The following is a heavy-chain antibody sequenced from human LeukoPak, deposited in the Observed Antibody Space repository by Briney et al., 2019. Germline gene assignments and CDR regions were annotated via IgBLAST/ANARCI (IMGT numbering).Heavy chain of an antibody. CDR2: INPNSGGT. CDR3: ARDRGSYSNE. V-gene: IGHV1-2*02. CDR1: GYPFTGYY. J-gene: IGHJ4*02. D-gene: IGHD3-16*01. Sequence: ATVKVSCKASGYPFTGYYMHGVRQAPGQGLEWMGWINPNSGGTNYAQKFQGRVTMTRDTSISTAYMELSRLRSDDASVYYCARDRGSYSNECGQATLVSPSS.